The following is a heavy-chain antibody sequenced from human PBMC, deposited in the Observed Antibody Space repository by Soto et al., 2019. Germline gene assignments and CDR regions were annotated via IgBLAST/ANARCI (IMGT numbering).Heavy chain of an antibody. CDR2: IYWNDDK. CDR1: GFSLSTNGVG. V-gene: IGHV2-5*01. D-gene: IGHD1-26*01. CDR3: AREGAIVPRFFDP. Sequence: GPTLGNPTQSVTLICTFSGFSLSTNGVGVGWIRQPPGKALEWLALIYWNDDKRYSPSLKSGLTITKDTSKNQVVLTMTSLDPVDTATYYCAREGAIVPRFFDPWGQGTLVTVSS. J-gene: IGHJ5*02.